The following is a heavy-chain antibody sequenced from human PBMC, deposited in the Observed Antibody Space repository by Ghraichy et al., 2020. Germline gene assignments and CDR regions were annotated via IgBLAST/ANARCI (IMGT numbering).Heavy chain of an antibody. CDR2: TSASGANT. D-gene: IGHD4-17*01. Sequence: GESLNISCAASGFPFSSYAMSWVRQAPGKGLEWVSGTSASGANTYYADSVKGRFTISRDNSENTLSLQMKRLRAEDTALYYCAKDPNGDFVGAFDIWGLGTMVTVSS. CDR3: AKDPNGDFVGAFDI. V-gene: IGHV3-23*01. J-gene: IGHJ3*02. CDR1: GFPFSSYA.